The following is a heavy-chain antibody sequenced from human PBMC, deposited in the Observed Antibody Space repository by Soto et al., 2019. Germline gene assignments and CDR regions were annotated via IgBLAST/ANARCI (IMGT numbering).Heavy chain of an antibody. CDR2: ISWNSGSI. D-gene: IGHD5-18*01. CDR1: GFTFDDYA. Sequence: EVQLVESGGGLVQPGRSLRLSCAASGFTFDDYAMHWVRQVPGKGLEWVSGISWNSGSIPYADSVKGRFTISRDNAKNSLCLQMNSLRAEDTAFYYCAEGGDWRTAMFTYAPLGYWGQGTLVTVSS. V-gene: IGHV3-9*01. CDR3: AEGGDWRTAMFTYAPLGY. J-gene: IGHJ4*02.